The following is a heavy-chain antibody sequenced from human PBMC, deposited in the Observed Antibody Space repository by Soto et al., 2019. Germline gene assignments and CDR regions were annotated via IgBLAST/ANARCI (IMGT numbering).Heavy chain of an antibody. CDR2: ISYDGSNK. V-gene: IGHV3-30*03. J-gene: IGHJ3*02. CDR3: AIVGARSDAFDI. D-gene: IGHD1-26*01. CDR1: GFTFSSYG. Sequence: GGFLRLSCAASGFTFSSYGMHWVRQAPGKGLEWVAVISYDGSNKYYADSVKGRFTISRDNSKNTLYLQMNSLRAEDTAVYYCAIVGARSDAFDIWGQGTMVTVSS.